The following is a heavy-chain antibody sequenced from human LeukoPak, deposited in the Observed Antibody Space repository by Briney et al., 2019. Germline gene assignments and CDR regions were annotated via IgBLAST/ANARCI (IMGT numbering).Heavy chain of an antibody. V-gene: IGHV1-8*01. CDR1: GYTFTSYG. D-gene: IGHD3-9*01. CDR2: MNPNSGNT. CDR3: ARGPHAYDPDFDWLPPGSSPFDY. J-gene: IGHJ4*02. Sequence: ASVKVSCKASGYTFTSYGISWVRQAPGQGLEWMGWMNPNSGNTGYAQKFQGRVTMTRNTSISTAYMELSSLRSEDTAVYYCARGPHAYDPDFDWLPPGSSPFDYWGQGTLVTVSS.